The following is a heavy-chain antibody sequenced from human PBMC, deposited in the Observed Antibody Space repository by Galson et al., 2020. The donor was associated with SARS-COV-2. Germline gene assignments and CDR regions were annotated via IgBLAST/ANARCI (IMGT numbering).Heavy chain of an antibody. Sequence: GKGLEWVANIKQDGSEKYYVDSVKGRFTISRDNAKNSLYLQMNSLRAEDTAVYYCARVGDDFWSGYGWFDPWGQGTLVTVPS. V-gene: IGHV3-7*03. D-gene: IGHD3-3*01. CDR3: ARVGDDFWSGYGWFDP. CDR2: IKQDGSEK. J-gene: IGHJ5*02.